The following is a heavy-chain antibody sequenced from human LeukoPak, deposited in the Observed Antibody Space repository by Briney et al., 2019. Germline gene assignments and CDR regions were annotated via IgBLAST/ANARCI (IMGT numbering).Heavy chain of an antibody. CDR2: IYSGGST. J-gene: IGHJ4*02. CDR3: ARGGRWLQTFDY. D-gene: IGHD5-12*01. V-gene: IGHV3-66*01. Sequence: GGSLRLSCAVSEFSVGSNYMTWVRQAPGKGLEWVSLIYSGGSTYYADSVKGRFTISRDNAKNSLYLQMNSLRAEDTAVYYCARGGRWLQTFDYWGQGTLVTVSS. CDR1: EFSVGSNY.